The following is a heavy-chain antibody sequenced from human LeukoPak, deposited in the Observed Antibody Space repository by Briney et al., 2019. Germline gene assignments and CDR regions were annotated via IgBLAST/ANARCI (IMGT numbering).Heavy chain of an antibody. CDR1: GFTFSNAW. CDR2: IKSKTDGGTT. Sequence: PGGSLRLSCAASGFTFSNAWMSWVRQAPGKGLEWVGRIKSKTDGGTTDYAAPVKGRFTISRDDSKNTLYLQMNSLKTEDTAVYYCTTDSGGYQLPNDYWGQGTLVTVSS. D-gene: IGHD2-2*01. V-gene: IGHV3-15*01. J-gene: IGHJ4*02. CDR3: TTDSGGYQLPNDY.